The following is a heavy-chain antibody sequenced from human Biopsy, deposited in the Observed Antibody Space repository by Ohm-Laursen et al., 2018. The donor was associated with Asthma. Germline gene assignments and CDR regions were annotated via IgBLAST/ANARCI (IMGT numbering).Heavy chain of an antibody. V-gene: IGHV3-30*01. Sequence: SLRLSCTASGFSFSNFAIHWVRQAPGKGLEWVGVISKDASTQDYADSVKGRFTMARDNSKNTLDPQMNSPREEDTAVYYCVRDGTDDAFDIWGQGTVVSVSS. J-gene: IGHJ3*02. D-gene: IGHD1-1*01. CDR3: VRDGTDDAFDI. CDR2: ISKDASTQ. CDR1: GFSFSNFA.